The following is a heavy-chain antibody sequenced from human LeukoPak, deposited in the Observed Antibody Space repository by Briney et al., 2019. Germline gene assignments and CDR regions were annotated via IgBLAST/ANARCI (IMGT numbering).Heavy chain of an antibody. J-gene: IGHJ3*02. Sequence: GGSLRLSCASSGFTFSSYAMHWVRQAPGKGLEWVAVISYDGSNKYYADSVKGRFTISRDNSKNTLYLQMNSLRAEDTAVYYGARDPKGGFSYGWGAFDIWGQGTMVTVSS. CDR1: GFTFSSYA. CDR3: ARDPKGGFSYGWGAFDI. D-gene: IGHD5-18*01. CDR2: ISYDGSNK. V-gene: IGHV3-30*04.